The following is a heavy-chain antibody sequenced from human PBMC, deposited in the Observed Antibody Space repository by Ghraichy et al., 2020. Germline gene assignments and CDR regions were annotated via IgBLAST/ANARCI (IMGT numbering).Heavy chain of an antibody. Sequence: GGSLRFSCAASGFTFSSYWMSWVRQAPGKGLEWVANIKQDGSEKYYVDSVKGRFTISRDNAKNSLYLQMNSLRAEDTAVYYCARARLRSSTPYFDYWGQGTLVTVSS. V-gene: IGHV3-7*01. CDR3: ARARLRSSTPYFDY. J-gene: IGHJ4*02. D-gene: IGHD6-13*01. CDR2: IKQDGSEK. CDR1: GFTFSSYW.